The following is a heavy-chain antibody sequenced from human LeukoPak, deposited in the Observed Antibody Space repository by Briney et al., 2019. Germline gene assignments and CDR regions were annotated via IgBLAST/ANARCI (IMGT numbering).Heavy chain of an antibody. CDR2: IYSGGST. V-gene: IGHV3-53*04. CDR1: GFTATSNY. CDR3: ARDSGLASSGYFHY. J-gene: IGHJ4*02. Sequence: RGSLRLSCAASGFTATSNYMSWVRQAPGKWLEWVSVIYSGGSTYYADSVKGRFTISRHNSKNTLYLQTNSLRAEDTAVYYCARDSGLASSGYFHYWGQGTLVTVSS. D-gene: IGHD3-22*01.